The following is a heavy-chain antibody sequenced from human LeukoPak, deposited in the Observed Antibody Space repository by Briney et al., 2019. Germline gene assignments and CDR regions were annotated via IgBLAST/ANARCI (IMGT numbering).Heavy chain of an antibody. Sequence: SETLSLTCTVSGASISNYYWTWIRQPAGKGLEWIGPIYSSGKTNYNPSLKSRVTMSVDTSNNQFSLRLSSVTAADTAVYFCARLTYSDSSQLYYYYYYLDVWGKGTTVTVSS. D-gene: IGHD6-6*01. CDR2: IYSSGKT. CDR3: ARLTYSDSSQLYYYYYYLDV. V-gene: IGHV4-4*07. CDR1: GASISNYY. J-gene: IGHJ6*03.